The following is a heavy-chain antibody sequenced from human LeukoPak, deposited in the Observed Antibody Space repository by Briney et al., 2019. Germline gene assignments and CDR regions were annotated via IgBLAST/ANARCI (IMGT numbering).Heavy chain of an antibody. CDR3: AKDPNYFGVVIEERAGAAFDI. CDR2: ITGSGGSI. Sequence: PGGSLRLSCAASGFTFSSYAMSWVRQAPGKGLEWVSDITGSGGSIYYADSVKGRFTISRDNSKNTLYLQMNSLRAEDTAVYYCAKDPNYFGVVIEERAGAAFDIWGQGTMVTVSS. D-gene: IGHD3-3*01. J-gene: IGHJ3*02. V-gene: IGHV3-23*01. CDR1: GFTFSSYA.